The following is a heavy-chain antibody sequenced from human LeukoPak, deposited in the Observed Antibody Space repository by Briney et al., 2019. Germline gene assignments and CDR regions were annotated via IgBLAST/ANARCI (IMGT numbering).Heavy chain of an antibody. CDR2: IYPGDSDT. V-gene: IGHV5-51*01. J-gene: IGHJ6*02. D-gene: IGHD5-18*01. Sequence: GESLQISCKGSGYSFTSYWIGWVRQMPGKGLEWMGIIYPGDSDTRYSPSFQGQVTISADKSISTAYLQWSSLKASDTAMYYCARRYAVDYYYYYGMDVWVQGTTVTVSS. CDR3: ARRYAVDYYYYYGMDV. CDR1: GYSFTSYW.